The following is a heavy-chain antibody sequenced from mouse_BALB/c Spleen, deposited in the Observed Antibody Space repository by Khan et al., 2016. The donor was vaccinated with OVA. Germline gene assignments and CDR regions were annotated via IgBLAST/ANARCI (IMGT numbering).Heavy chain of an antibody. Sequence: VQLQQSGPDLVKPGASVKISCKASGYSFTLYYMTWVKQRYGKSLEWLGRVNPNTGGSDYNQEFKGKAIFTVDKSSNTAYMELPSLTSEDSAVYYCAREYDFLAYWGQGTLVTVSA. CDR2: VNPNTGGS. J-gene: IGHJ3*01. D-gene: IGHD2-14*01. CDR1: GYSFTLYY. CDR3: AREYDFLAY. V-gene: IGHV1-26*01.